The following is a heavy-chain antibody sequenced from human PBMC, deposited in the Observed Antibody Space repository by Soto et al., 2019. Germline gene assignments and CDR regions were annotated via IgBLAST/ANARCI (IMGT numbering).Heavy chain of an antibody. D-gene: IGHD3-22*01. CDR3: ARDTYDSSGFNYYYYGMDV. J-gene: IGHJ6*02. Sequence: QVQLVQSGAEVKKPGSSVKVSCKASGGTFSSYAISWVRQAPGQVLEWMGGIIPIFGTANYAQKFQGRVTITADESTSTAYMELSSLRSEDTAVYYCARDTYDSSGFNYYYYGMDVWGQGPTVTVSS. V-gene: IGHV1-69*01. CDR2: IIPIFGTA. CDR1: GGTFSSYA.